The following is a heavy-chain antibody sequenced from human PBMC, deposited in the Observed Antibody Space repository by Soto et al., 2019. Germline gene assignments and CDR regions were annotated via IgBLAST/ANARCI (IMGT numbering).Heavy chain of an antibody. V-gene: IGHV3-33*01. CDR1: GFTFSSFG. CDR3: ARDDCSSPSCFVI. CDR2: IQSDGSTK. J-gene: IGHJ4*01. D-gene: IGHD2-2*01. Sequence: QVHLVESGGGVVQPGRSLRLSCAASGFTFSSFGMHWVRRAPGKGLDWVAAIQSDGSTKYYADSVKGRFTISRDDSESTLYLRIDSLRAEATGVYYCARDDCSSPSCFVIWGHVTPVTVS.